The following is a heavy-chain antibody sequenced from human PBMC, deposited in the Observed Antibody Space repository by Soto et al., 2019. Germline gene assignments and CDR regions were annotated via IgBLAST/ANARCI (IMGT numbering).Heavy chain of an antibody. Sequence: SETLSLTCAVSGGSISSGSYSWSWIRQPPGKGLEWIGYIYHSGSTYYNPSLKSRVTISVDRSKNQFSLKLSSVTAADTAVYYCAAGAIFGVVPLDYWGQGTLVTVSS. CDR3: AAGAIFGVVPLDY. V-gene: IGHV4-30-2*01. CDR1: GGSISSGSYS. CDR2: IYHSGST. D-gene: IGHD3-3*01. J-gene: IGHJ4*02.